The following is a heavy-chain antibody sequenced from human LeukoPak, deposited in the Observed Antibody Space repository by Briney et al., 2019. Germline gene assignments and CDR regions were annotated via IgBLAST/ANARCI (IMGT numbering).Heavy chain of an antibody. J-gene: IGHJ4*02. D-gene: IGHD3-3*01. CDR2: IIPIFGTA. CDR3: ARVRGEDDY. V-gene: IGHV1-69*13. Sequence: ASVTVSCTASGGTFSSYAISWVRQAPGQGLEWMGGIIPIFGTANYAQKFQGRVTITADESTSTAYMVLSSLRSEDTAVYYCARVRGEDDYWGQGTLVTVSS. CDR1: GGTFSSYA.